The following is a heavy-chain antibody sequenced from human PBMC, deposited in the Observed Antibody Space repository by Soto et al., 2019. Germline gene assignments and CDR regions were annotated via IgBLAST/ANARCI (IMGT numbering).Heavy chain of an antibody. V-gene: IGHV3-74*01. CDR1: GFSFSSYW. Sequence: EVQLVESGGGLVQPGGSLRLSCADSGFSFSSYWMHWLRQGPEKGLVWVSRINTDGSSTNYADSVKGRFTISRDNAKSTLYLEMNSLRAADTAVYYCARSPGGYYTGWGQGTVVTVSS. D-gene: IGHD2-8*02. J-gene: IGHJ3*01. CDR2: INTDGSST. CDR3: ARSPGGYYTG.